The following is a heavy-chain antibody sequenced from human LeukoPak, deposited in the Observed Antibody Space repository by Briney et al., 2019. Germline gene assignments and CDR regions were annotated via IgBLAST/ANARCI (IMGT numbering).Heavy chain of an antibody. CDR3: ASWGGPEDSWLVNDAFDI. J-gene: IGHJ3*02. CDR1: GYTFTGYY. CDR2: INTNTGNP. D-gene: IGHD6-19*01. Sequence: GASVKVSCKASGYTFTGYYMHWVRQAPGQGLEWMGWINTNTGNPTYAQGFTGRFVFSLDTSVSTAYLQISSLKAEDTAAYYCASWGGPEDSWLVNDAFDIWGQGTMVTVSS. V-gene: IGHV7-4-1*02.